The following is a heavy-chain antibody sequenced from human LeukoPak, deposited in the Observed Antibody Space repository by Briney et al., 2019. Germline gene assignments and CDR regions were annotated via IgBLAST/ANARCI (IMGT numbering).Heavy chain of an antibody. D-gene: IGHD3-10*01. CDR1: GYTFTSYD. CDR3: ARGFYGSGSYDY. CDR2: MNPNSGNT. Sequence: EASVTVSCKASGYTFTSYDINWVRQATGQGLEWMGWMNPNSGNTGYAQKFQGRVTITRNTSISTAYMELSSLRSEDTAVYYCARGFYGSGSYDYWGQGTLVTVSS. J-gene: IGHJ4*02. V-gene: IGHV1-8*03.